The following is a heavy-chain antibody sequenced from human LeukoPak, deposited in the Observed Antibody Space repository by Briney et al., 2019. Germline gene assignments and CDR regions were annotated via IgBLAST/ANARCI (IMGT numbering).Heavy chain of an antibody. D-gene: IGHD3-3*01. V-gene: IGHV1-69*13. CDR3: ARGSRYYDFWSGYYTGIRYYYYMDV. CDR2: IIPIFGTA. Sequence: SVKLSCKASGGTFSSYAISWVRQAPGQGLEWMGGIIPIFGTANYAQKFQGRVTITADESTSTAYMELSSLRSEDTAVYYCARGSRYYDFWSGYYTGIRYYYYMDVWGKGTTVTVSS. J-gene: IGHJ6*03. CDR1: GGTFSSYA.